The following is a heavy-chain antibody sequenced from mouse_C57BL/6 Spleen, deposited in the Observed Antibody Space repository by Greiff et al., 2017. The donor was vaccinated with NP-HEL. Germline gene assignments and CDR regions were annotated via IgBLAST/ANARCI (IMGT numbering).Heavy chain of an antibody. J-gene: IGHJ2*01. Sequence: QVQLQQPGAELVMPGASVKLSCKASGYTFTSYWMHWVKQRPGQGLEWIGEIDPSDSYTNYNQKFKGKSTLTVDKSSSTAYMQRSSLTSEDSAVYYCARWTGTYYFDYWGQGTTLTVSS. CDR1: GYTFTSYW. CDR3: ARWTGTYYFDY. V-gene: IGHV1-69*01. D-gene: IGHD4-1*01. CDR2: IDPSDSYT.